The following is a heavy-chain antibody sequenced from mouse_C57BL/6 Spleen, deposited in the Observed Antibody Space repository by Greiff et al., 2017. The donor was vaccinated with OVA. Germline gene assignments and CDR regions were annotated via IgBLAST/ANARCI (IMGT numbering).Heavy chain of an antibody. CDR3: VRSPDGYFDY. J-gene: IGHJ2*01. CDR1: GFSFNTYA. CDR2: IRSKSNNYAT. Sequence: EVQLVESGGGLVQPKGSLKLSCAASGFSFNTYAMNWVRQAPGKGLEWVARIRSKSNNYATYYADSVKDRFTISRDDSESMLYLQMNNLKTEDTAMYYCVRSPDGYFDYWGQGTTLTVSS. V-gene: IGHV10-1*01. D-gene: IGHD2-3*01.